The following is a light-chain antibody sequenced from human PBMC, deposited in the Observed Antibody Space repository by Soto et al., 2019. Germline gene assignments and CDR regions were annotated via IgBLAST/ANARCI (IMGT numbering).Light chain of an antibody. J-gene: IGKJ4*01. CDR3: QQYGSSPPLT. CDR2: GAS. V-gene: IGKV3-20*01. CDR1: QSVSSSY. Sequence: EIVLTQSPDTLSSSPGERATLSCRASQSVSSSYLAWYQQKPGQPPRLLIYGASSRATGIPDRFSGSGSGTDFTLTISRLEPEDFAVYYCQQYGSSPPLTFGGGTKVEIK.